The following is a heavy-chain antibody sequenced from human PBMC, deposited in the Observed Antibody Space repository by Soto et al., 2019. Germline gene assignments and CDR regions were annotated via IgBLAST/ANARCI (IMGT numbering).Heavy chain of an antibody. V-gene: IGHV4-31*03. CDR2: IYFNENT. J-gene: IGHJ4*02. CDR3: ARQITMVRGIDF. CDR1: GGSISSGGYY. D-gene: IGHD3-10*01. Sequence: TLSLTCSISGGSISSGGYYWIWVRQRPGKGLEWIGYIYFNENTYYNPSLKTRVTISAGTSKSQFSLRLSSVTAADAAVYYCARQITMVRGIDFWGPGISVTVSS.